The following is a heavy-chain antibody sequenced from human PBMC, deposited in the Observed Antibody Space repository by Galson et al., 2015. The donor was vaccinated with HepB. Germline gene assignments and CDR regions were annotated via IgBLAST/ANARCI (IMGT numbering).Heavy chain of an antibody. J-gene: IGHJ3*02. CDR1: GFIFRSYW. CDR2: IKQDGSDK. CDR3: ARGLKHAFDI. V-gene: IGHV3-7*01. Sequence: SLRLSCAASGFIFRSYWMGWVRQAPGKGLEWVANIKQDGSDKYYVDSVKGRFTISRNNAENSLFLQMNSLRGEDTAVYYCARGLKHAFDIWGQGTMVTVSS.